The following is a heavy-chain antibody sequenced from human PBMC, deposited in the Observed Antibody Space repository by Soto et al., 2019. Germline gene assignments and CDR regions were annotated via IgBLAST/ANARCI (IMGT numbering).Heavy chain of an antibody. D-gene: IGHD2-15*01. Sequence: EVQLLESGGGLVQPGGSLRLSCAASGFTFSSYALNWVLQAPGKGLEWVSTISGSGGSTYYADSVQGRFTISRDNSKNTLHLQMNSLRAEDTAVYYCAKPGGNPNDAFDIWGQGTMVTVSS. J-gene: IGHJ3*02. CDR2: ISGSGGST. CDR3: AKPGGNPNDAFDI. V-gene: IGHV3-23*01. CDR1: GFTFSSYA.